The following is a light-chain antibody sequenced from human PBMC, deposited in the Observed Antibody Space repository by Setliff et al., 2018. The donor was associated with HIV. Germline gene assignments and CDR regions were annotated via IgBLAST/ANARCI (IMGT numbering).Light chain of an antibody. Sequence: QSALTQPASVSGSPGQSITISCTGTSSDIGTYNLVSWYQQYPGKAPKLMIYEVTNRPSGVSNRFSGSKSGNTASLTISGLQPEDESDYYCSSFTSTSTVVFGGGTKVTVL. CDR3: SSFTSTSTVV. CDR1: SSDIGTYNL. CDR2: EVT. V-gene: IGLV2-14*02. J-gene: IGLJ2*01.